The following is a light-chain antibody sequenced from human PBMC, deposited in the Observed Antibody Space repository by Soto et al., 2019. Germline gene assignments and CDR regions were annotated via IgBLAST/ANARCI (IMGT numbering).Light chain of an antibody. J-gene: IGKJ4*01. CDR2: AAS. Sequence: DIQMTQSPSTLSASLVYRFTITCRARQSISRWLAWYQQKPGKAPKRLIYAASDLESGVPSRFSGSGSGTEFTLTISSLQSEDFATYYCLQYSGYVPTFGGGTKV. V-gene: IGKV1-5*01. CDR1: QSISRW. CDR3: LQYSGYVPT.